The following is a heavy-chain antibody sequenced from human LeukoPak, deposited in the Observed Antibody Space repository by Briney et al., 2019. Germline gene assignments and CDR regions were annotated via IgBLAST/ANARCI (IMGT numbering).Heavy chain of an antibody. J-gene: IGHJ6*02. CDR2: IGTAGDT. D-gene: IGHD3-10*01. V-gene: IGHV3-13*04. CDR1: GFTFSSYD. Sequence: GGSLRLSRAASGFTFSSYDMHWVRQATGKGLEWVSAIGTAGDTYYPGSVKGRFTISRENAKNSLYLQMNSLRAGDTAVYYCARSSGGYGMDVWGQGTTVTVSS. CDR3: ARSSGGYGMDV.